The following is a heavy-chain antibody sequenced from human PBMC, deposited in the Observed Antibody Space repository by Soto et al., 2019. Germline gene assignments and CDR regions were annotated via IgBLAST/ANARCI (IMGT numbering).Heavy chain of an antibody. CDR2: INHSGST. V-gene: IGHV4-34*01. D-gene: IGHD6-19*01. J-gene: IGHJ4*02. CDR3: ARGLRVGNSIAVAGYYFDY. CDR1: GGSFSGYY. Sequence: QVQLQQWGAGLLKPSETLSLTCAVYGGSFSGYYWSWIRQPPGKGLEWIGEINHSGSTNYNPSLKSRVTISVDTSKNQFSLKLSSVTAADTAVYYCARGLRVGNSIAVAGYYFDYWGQGTLVTVSS.